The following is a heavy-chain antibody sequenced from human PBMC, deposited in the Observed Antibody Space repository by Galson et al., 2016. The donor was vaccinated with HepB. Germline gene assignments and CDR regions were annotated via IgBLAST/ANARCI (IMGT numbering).Heavy chain of an antibody. CDR3: ARHVEFVGNPTNWFGP. V-gene: IGHV4-39*01. Sequence: TFRSYAMNWVRRAPGKGLEWIGSINYSGNTHYHSSLKSRVTIFVDTSKNQFYVKLNSVTAADTAVYYCARHVEFVGNPTNWFGPWGQGTLVTVSS. CDR1: TFRSYA. D-gene: IGHD1-14*01. J-gene: IGHJ5*02. CDR2: INYSGNT.